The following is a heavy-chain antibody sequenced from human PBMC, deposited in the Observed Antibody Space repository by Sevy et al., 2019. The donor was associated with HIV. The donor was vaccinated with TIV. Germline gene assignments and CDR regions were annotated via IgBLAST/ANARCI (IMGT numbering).Heavy chain of an antibody. CDR3: ARVGINHYDFWSGYPGSFDI. V-gene: IGHV3-21*01. CDR1: GFTFSSYS. CDR2: ISSSSSYI. D-gene: IGHD3-3*01. J-gene: IGHJ3*02. Sequence: GGSLRLSCAASGFTFSSYSMNWVRQAPGKGLEWVSSISSSSSYIYYADSVKGRFTISRDNAKNSLYLQMNSLRAEDTAVYYCARVGINHYDFWSGYPGSFDIWGQGTMVTVSS.